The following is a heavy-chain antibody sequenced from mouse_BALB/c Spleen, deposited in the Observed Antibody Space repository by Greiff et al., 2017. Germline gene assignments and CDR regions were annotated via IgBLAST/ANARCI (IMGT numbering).Heavy chain of an antibody. Sequence: VQLQQSGAELAKPGASVKMSCKASGYTFTSYWMHWVKQRPGQGLEWIGYINPSTGYTEYNQKFKDKATLTADKSSSTAYMQLSSLTSEDSAVYYCARSPSTMILMDYWGQGTSVTVSS. J-gene: IGHJ4*01. D-gene: IGHD2-4*01. CDR1: GYTFTSYW. V-gene: IGHV1-7*01. CDR3: ARSPSTMILMDY. CDR2: INPSTGYT.